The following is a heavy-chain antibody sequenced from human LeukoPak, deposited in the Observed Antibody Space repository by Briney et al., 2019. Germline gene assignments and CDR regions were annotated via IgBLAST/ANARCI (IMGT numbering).Heavy chain of an antibody. J-gene: IGHJ4*02. Sequence: SETLSLTCTVSGGSISSYYWSWIRQPPGKGLEWIGYIYYSGSTNYNPSLKSRVTISVDTSKNQFSLKLSSVTAADTAVYYCAGITFAVTFGYWGQGTLVAFCS. CDR1: GGSISSYY. D-gene: IGHD1-14*01. CDR2: IYYSGST. V-gene: IGHV4-59*01. CDR3: AGITFAVTFGY.